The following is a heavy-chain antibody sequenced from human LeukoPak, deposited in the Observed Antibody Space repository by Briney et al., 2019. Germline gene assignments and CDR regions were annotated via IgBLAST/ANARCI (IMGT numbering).Heavy chain of an antibody. D-gene: IGHD3-22*01. CDR2: IYYSGST. V-gene: IGHV4-59*08. CDR3: ARLRSGYYRGYYFDY. CDR1: GGSISSYY. Sequence: SETLSLTCTVSGGSISSYYWSWLRQPPGKGLEGIGYIYYSGSTNYNPSLKSRVTISVDTSKNQFSLKLSSVTAADTAVYYCARLRSGYYRGYYFDYWGQGTLVTVSS. J-gene: IGHJ4*02.